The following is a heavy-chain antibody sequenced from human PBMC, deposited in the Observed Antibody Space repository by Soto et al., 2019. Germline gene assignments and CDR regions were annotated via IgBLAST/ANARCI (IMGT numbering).Heavy chain of an antibody. V-gene: IGHV1-46*01. D-gene: IGHD3-22*01. CDR3: AREEYYYDSSGYSYYYYGMGV. CDR1: GYTFTSYY. CDR2: INPSGGST. Sequence: ASVKVSCKASGYTFTSYYMHWVRQAPGQGLEWMGIINPSGGSTSYAQKFQGRVTMTRDTSTSTVYMELSSLRSEDTAVYYCAREEYYYDSSGYSYYYYGMGVWGQGTTVTLPS. J-gene: IGHJ6*02.